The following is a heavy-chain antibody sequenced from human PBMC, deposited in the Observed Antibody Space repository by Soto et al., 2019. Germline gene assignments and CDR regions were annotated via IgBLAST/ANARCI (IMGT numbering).Heavy chain of an antibody. D-gene: IGHD6-25*01. Sequence: GGSLRLSCAASGFTFSSYSMNWVRQAPGKGLEWVSYISPSSSDIYYADSVKGRFTISRDNAKNSLYLQLNSLRAEDTAVYYCARAAYSSDPDYWGQGTLVTVSS. J-gene: IGHJ4*02. V-gene: IGHV3-48*01. CDR2: ISPSSSDI. CDR1: GFTFSSYS. CDR3: ARAAYSSDPDY.